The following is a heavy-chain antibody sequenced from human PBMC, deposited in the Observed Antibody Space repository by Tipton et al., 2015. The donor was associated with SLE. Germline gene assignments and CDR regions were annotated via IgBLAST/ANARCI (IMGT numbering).Heavy chain of an antibody. J-gene: IGHJ4*02. CDR1: GFTFSSYW. CDR2: IKQDGSEK. Sequence: SLRLSCAASGFTFSSYWMSWVRQAPGKGLEWVANIKQDGSEKYYVDSVKGRFTTSRDNAKNSLYLQMNSLRAEDTAVYYCARTIFGVVSLFDYWGQGTLVTVSS. V-gene: IGHV3-7*01. CDR3: ARTIFGVVSLFDY. D-gene: IGHD3-3*01.